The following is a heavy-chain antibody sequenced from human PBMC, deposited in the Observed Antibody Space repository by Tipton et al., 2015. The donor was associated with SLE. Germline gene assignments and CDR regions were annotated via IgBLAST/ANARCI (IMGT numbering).Heavy chain of an antibody. Sequence: TLSLTCTVSGGSINSGTYYWSWIRQSAGKGLEYIGRIHTSGRTNYNPSLKSRVAISLDTSKNQFSLSLSSVTAADTAVYYCARSDYNFWSGLDYWGQGTLVTVSS. CDR3: ARSDYNFWSGLDY. CDR2: IHTSGRT. D-gene: IGHD3-3*01. J-gene: IGHJ4*02. CDR1: GGSINSGTYY. V-gene: IGHV4-61*02.